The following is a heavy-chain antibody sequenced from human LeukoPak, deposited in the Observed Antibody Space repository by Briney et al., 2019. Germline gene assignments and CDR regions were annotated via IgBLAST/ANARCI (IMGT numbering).Heavy chain of an antibody. Sequence: SETLSLTCTVSGGSISSYYWSWIRQPPGKGLEWIGYIYYSGSTNYNPSLKGRVSISVDTSKNQFSLKLSSVTAADTAVYYCARRALTTTSYNWFDPWGQGTLVTVSS. CDR3: ARRALTTTSYNWFDP. D-gene: IGHD4-11*01. J-gene: IGHJ5*02. CDR2: IYYSGST. CDR1: GGSISSYY. V-gene: IGHV4-59*08.